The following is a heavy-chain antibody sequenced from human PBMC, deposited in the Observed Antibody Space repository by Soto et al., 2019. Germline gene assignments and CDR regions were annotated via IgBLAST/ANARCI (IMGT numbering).Heavy chain of an antibody. V-gene: IGHV4-59*01. CDR3: ASDRHWYGSGGPFYPAGAFDI. Sequence: QAHLEQSGPGLVKPSETLSLTCTFSGGSITSYYWSWIRQPPGKGLEWIGYIFHGLGPNYNSSLRGRFSVSVDTSRNHLSLELRSLTAADTAVYYCASDRHWYGSGGPFYPAGAFDIWGQGTMVAVST. CDR1: GGSITSYY. J-gene: IGHJ3*02. D-gene: IGHD2-15*01. CDR2: IFHGLGP.